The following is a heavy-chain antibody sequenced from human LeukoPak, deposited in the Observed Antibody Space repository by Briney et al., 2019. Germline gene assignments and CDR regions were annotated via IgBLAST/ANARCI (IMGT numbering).Heavy chain of an antibody. CDR1: GGTFSSYT. J-gene: IGHJ4*02. V-gene: IGHV1-69*02. D-gene: IGHD2-2*01. CDR2: IIPILGIA. CDR3: AQTFRICSSTSCSKPLDN. Sequence: SVKVSCKASGGTFSSYTISWVRQAPGQGLEWMGRIIPILGIANYAQKFQGRVTITADKSTSTAYMELSSLRSEDTAVYYCAQTFRICSSTSCSKPLDNWGQGTLVTVSS.